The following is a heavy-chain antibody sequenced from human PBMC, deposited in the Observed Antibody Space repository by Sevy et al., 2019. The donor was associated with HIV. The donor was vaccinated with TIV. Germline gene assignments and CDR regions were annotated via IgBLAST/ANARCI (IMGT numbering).Heavy chain of an antibody. D-gene: IGHD2-15*01. J-gene: IGHJ6*02. CDR2: IKKDGSEK. CDR3: ARVITGSYYYYGMDV. CDR1: GFTFSSYW. Sequence: GGSLRLSCAASGFTFSSYWMSWVRQAPGKGLEWVANIKKDGSEKYYVDSVKGRFTISRDNAKNSLYLQMNSLRAEDTAVYYCARVITGSYYYYGMDVWGQGTTVTVSS. V-gene: IGHV3-7*01.